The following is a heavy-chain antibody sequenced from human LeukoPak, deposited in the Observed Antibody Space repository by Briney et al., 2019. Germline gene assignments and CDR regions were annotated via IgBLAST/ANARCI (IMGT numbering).Heavy chain of an antibody. CDR3: ARDRGGSYSAIDY. V-gene: IGHV3-48*04. D-gene: IGHD1-26*01. Sequence: GGSLRLSCAASGFTFSSYSMNWVRQAPGKGLEWVSFISSSSSTIYYADSVKGRFTISRDNAKNSLYLQMNSLRAEDTAVYHCARDRGGSYSAIDYWGQGTLVTVSS. J-gene: IGHJ4*02. CDR1: GFTFSSYS. CDR2: ISSSSSTI.